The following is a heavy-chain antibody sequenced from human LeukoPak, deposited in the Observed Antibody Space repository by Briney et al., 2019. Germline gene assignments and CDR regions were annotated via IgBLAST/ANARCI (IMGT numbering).Heavy chain of an antibody. V-gene: IGHV3-23*01. Sequence: PGGSLRLSCAASGFTFSSYGMSWVRQAPGKGLEWVSAIPVNGGSTYYTDSVKGRFTISRDNSKNTLYLQMNSLRAEDTAVYYCASTYVVVTAVHDAFHIWGQGTMVTVSS. CDR1: GFTFSSYG. CDR2: IPVNGGST. D-gene: IGHD2-21*02. CDR3: ASTYVVVTAVHDAFHI. J-gene: IGHJ3*02.